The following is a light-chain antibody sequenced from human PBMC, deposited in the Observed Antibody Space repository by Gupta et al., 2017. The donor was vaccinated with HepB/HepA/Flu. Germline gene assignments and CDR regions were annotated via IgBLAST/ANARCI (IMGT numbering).Light chain of an antibody. CDR1: SSNIGTNT. CDR2: SNG. J-gene: IGLJ3*02. CDR3: AAWDDSLNGYWV. Sequence: QSVLIQPPSASGTPGQRVTISCSGSSSNIGTNTVHWYRQLPGTAPQHLIYSNGHRPSGVPDRFSGSKSGTSASLAISGLQSEDEADYHCAAWDDSLNGYWVFGGGTKLTVL. V-gene: IGLV1-44*01.